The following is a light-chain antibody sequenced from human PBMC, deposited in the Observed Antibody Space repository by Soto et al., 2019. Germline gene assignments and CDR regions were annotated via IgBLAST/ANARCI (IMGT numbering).Light chain of an antibody. J-gene: IGKJ5*01. Sequence: EKMKTQSPATLSVSPGERATLSCRASQSVRNNLAWYQQKPGQAPRLLIYYASTRATGIPARFSGSGSGTEFTLTISSLQSEDFAFYYCQQYNNWPPITFGQGTRLEIK. CDR3: QQYNNWPPIT. V-gene: IGKV3-15*01. CDR2: YAS. CDR1: QSVRNN.